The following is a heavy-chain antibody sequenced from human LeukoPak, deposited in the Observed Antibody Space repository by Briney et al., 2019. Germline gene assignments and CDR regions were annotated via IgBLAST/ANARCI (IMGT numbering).Heavy chain of an antibody. V-gene: IGHV3-33*01. CDR1: GFTFSSYG. CDR2: IWYDGSNK. CDR3: ARDGIPSIAAAGFDY. J-gene: IGHJ4*02. D-gene: IGHD6-13*01. Sequence: PGRSLRLSCAASGFTFSSYGMHWVRQAPGKGLGWVAVIWYDGSNKYYADSVKGRFTISRDNSKNTLYLQMNSLRAEDTAVYYCARDGIPSIAAAGFDYWGQGTLVTVSS.